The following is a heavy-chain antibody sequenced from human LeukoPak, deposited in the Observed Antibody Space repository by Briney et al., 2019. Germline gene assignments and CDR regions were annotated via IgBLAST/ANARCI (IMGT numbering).Heavy chain of an antibody. D-gene: IGHD6-13*01. CDR1: GFTVSSNY. J-gene: IGHJ6*02. V-gene: IGHV3-66*02. Sequence: PGGSLRLSCAASGFTVSSNYMSWVRQAPGKGPEWVSVIYSGGSTYYADSVKGRFTISRDNSKNTLYLQMNSLRAEDTAVYYCARDYQEQQLVPSYGTDVWGQGTTVTVSS. CDR3: ARDYQEQQLVPSYGTDV. CDR2: IYSGGST.